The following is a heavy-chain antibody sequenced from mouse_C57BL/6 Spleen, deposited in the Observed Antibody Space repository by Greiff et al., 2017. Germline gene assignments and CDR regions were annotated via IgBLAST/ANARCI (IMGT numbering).Heavy chain of an antibody. CDR1: GYTFTDYY. CDR3: ARRGWVYAMDY. Sequence: VQLQQSGPELVKPGASVKISCKASGYTFTDYYMNWVKQSHGKSLEWIGDINPNNGGTSYNQKFKGKATLTVDKSTSTAYMELRSLTSEDSAVYYCARRGWVYAMDYWGQGTSVTVSS. D-gene: IGHD1-1*02. CDR2: INPNNGGT. V-gene: IGHV1-26*01. J-gene: IGHJ4*01.